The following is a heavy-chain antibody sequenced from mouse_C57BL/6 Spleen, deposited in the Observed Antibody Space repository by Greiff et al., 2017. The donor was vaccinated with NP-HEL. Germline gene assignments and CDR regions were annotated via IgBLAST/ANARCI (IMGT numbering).Heavy chain of an antibody. CDR3: TRYSSGLAWFAY. CDR1: GFTFSSYA. J-gene: IGHJ3*01. Sequence: EVKLVESGEGLVKPGGSLKLSCAASGFTFSSYAMSWVRQTPEKRLEWVAYISSGGDYIYYADTVKGRFTISRDNARNTLYLQMSSLKSEDTAMYYCTRYSSGLAWFAYWGQGTLVTVSA. D-gene: IGHD3-2*02. CDR2: ISSGGDYI. V-gene: IGHV5-9-1*02.